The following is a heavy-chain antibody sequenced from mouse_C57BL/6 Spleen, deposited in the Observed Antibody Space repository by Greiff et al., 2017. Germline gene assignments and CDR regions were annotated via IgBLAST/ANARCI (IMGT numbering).Heavy chain of an antibody. J-gene: IGHJ4*01. Sequence: VQLQQPGAELVKPGASVKLSCKASGYTFTSYWMHWVKQRPGQGLEWIGMIHPNSGSTNYNEKFKSKATLTVDKSSSTAYMQLSSLTSEDSAVYYCARSRSGYGDDAMDYWGQGTSVTVSS. V-gene: IGHV1-64*01. CDR3: ARSRSGYGDDAMDY. CDR2: IHPNSGST. CDR1: GYTFTSYW. D-gene: IGHD3-2*02.